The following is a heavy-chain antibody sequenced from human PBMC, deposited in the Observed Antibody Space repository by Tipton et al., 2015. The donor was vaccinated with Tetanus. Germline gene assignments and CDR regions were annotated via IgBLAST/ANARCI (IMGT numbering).Heavy chain of an antibody. J-gene: IGHJ4*02. CDR1: GFRFSDHW. D-gene: IGHD6-19*01. CDR2: IKQDGSET. V-gene: IGHV3-7*01. Sequence: SLRLSCAGSGFRFSDHWMSWVRQAPGKGLEWVANIKQDGSETYHVDSVKGRFTISRDNAKNSLYLQMNSLKAEDSAVYYCTRARYSSGWYPSDYWGQGTLVTVSS. CDR3: TRARYSSGWYPSDY.